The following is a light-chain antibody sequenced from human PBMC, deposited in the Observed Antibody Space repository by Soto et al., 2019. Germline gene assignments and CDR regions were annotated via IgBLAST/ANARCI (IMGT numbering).Light chain of an antibody. V-gene: IGLV3-21*01. Sequence: SYELTQPPSVSVAPGKTARITCGGNKIGSKSVHWYQQKPGQAPVLVIYYDNDRPSGIPERFSGSNSGNTATLTISRVEDGEEADDYCRQWESSSDHVVFGGGTKLTVL. CDR2: YDN. CDR1: KIGSKS. J-gene: IGLJ2*01. CDR3: RQWESSSDHVV.